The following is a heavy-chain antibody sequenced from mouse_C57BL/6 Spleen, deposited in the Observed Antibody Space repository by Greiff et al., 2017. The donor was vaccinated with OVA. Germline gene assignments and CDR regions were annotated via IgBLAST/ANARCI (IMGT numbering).Heavy chain of an antibody. D-gene: IGHD4-1*01. CDR3: ATGTFDY. Sequence: VQLQQSGPELVKPGASVKISCKASGYSFTGYYMNWVKQSPEKSLEWIGEINPSTGGTTYNQKFKAKATLTVDKSSSTAYMQLKILTSEDSAVYYCATGTFDYWGQGTTLTVSS. CDR1: GYSFTGYY. J-gene: IGHJ2*01. CDR2: INPSTGGT. V-gene: IGHV1-42*01.